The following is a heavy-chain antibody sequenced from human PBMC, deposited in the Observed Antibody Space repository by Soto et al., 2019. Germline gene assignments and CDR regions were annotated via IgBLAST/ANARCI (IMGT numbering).Heavy chain of an antibody. CDR1: GFSLSTSGVG. V-gene: IGHV2-5*02. Sequence: QITLKESGPTLVKPTQTLTLTCTFSGFSLSTSGVGVGWIRQPPGKALEWLALIYWDDDKRYSPSLKSRLTITKDTSKNQVARTMANMDTADTATYSCANSPNRLEWLWNWGQRTLVTVSS. CDR2: IYWDDDK. J-gene: IGHJ4*02. CDR3: ANSPNRLEWLWN. D-gene: IGHD3-3*01.